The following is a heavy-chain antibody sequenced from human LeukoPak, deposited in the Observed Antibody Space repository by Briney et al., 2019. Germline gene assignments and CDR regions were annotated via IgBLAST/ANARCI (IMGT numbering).Heavy chain of an antibody. CDR2: IIPIFGTA. CDR3: ARDPTVVTPRDGFDY. Sequence: SVKVSCKASGGTFSSYAISWVRQAPGQGLEWMGGIIPIFGTANYAQKFQGRATITADESTSTAYMELSSLRSEDTAVYYCARDPTVVTPRDGFDYWGQGTLVTVSS. CDR1: GGTFSSYA. V-gene: IGHV1-69*01. D-gene: IGHD4-23*01. J-gene: IGHJ4*02.